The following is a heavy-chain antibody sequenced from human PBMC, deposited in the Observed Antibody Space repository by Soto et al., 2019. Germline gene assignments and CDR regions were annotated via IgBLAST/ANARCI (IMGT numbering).Heavy chain of an antibody. Sequence: SETLSLTCTVSGGSISSYYWSWIRQPPGKGLEWIGYIYYSGSTNYNPSLKSRVTISVDTSKNQFSLKLSSVTAADTAVYYCARRYGGTIDYWGRGTLVTVYS. V-gene: IGHV4-59*08. CDR1: GGSISSYY. CDR2: IYYSGST. J-gene: IGHJ4*02. D-gene: IGHD2-15*01. CDR3: ARRYGGTIDY.